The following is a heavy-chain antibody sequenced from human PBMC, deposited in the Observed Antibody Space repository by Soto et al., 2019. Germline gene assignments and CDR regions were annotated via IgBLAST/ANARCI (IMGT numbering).Heavy chain of an antibody. CDR1: GFTFSSYG. Sequence: QVQLVESGGGVVQPGRSLRLSCAASGFTFSSYGMHWVRQAPGKGLEWVAVISYDGSNKYYADSVKGRFTISRDNSKNTLYLQMNSLRAEDTAVYYCAKVPVLLWFGEFEGYFDYWGQGTLVTVSS. CDR2: ISYDGSNK. CDR3: AKVPVLLWFGEFEGYFDY. D-gene: IGHD3-10*01. J-gene: IGHJ4*02. V-gene: IGHV3-30*18.